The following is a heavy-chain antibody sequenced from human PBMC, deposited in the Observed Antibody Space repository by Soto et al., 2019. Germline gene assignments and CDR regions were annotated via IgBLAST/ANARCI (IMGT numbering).Heavy chain of an antibody. CDR1: GGSFSDYY. J-gene: IGHJ5*02. Sequence: TLSLTCAVYGGSFSDYYWSWIRQPPGKGLEWIGEINHSGSTNYNPSLKSRVTISVDTSKNQFSLKLSSVTAADTAVYYCARGRSTPVVAAAPNWFDPWGQGTLVTVSS. V-gene: IGHV4-34*01. CDR2: INHSGST. CDR3: ARGRSTPVVAAAPNWFDP. D-gene: IGHD2-2*01.